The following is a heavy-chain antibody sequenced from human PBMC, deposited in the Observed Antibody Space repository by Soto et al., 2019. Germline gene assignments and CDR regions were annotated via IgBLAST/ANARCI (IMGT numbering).Heavy chain of an antibody. CDR1: GFTLSSYG. CDR2: ISYYGSNK. V-gene: IGHV3-30*03. D-gene: IGHD1-26*01. J-gene: IGHJ4*02. Sequence: QVQLVESGGGVVQPGRSLRLSCAASGFTLSSYGMHWVRQAPGKGVEWVGVISYYGSNKYYADSVKGRFTISRDNSKNTLYLQMNSLRAEDTAVYYCARSPYSVSYLAYFDYWGQGTLVTVSS. CDR3: ARSPYSVSYLAYFDY.